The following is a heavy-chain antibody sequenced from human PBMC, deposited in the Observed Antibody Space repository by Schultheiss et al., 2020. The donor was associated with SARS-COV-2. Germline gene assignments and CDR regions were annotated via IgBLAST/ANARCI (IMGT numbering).Heavy chain of an antibody. J-gene: IGHJ4*02. CDR1: GFTFSDYY. CDR2: ISSSGSTI. Sequence: GESLKISCAASGFTFSDYYMSWILQAPGKGLEWVSYISSSGSTIYYADSVKGRFTISRDNAKNSLYLQMNSLRAEDTAVYYCAREEGYYSNYVRGGYWGQGTLVTVSS. CDR3: AREEGYYSNYVRGGY. V-gene: IGHV3-11*01. D-gene: IGHD4-11*01.